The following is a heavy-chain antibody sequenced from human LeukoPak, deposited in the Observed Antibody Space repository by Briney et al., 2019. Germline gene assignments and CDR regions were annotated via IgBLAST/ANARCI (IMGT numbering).Heavy chain of an antibody. V-gene: IGHV3-7*01. D-gene: IGHD3-3*01. CDR1: GYTFTSYG. Sequence: SCKASGYTFTSYGISWVRQAPGKGLEWVANIKQDGSEKHYVDSVKGRFTISRDNAKNSLYLQMNSLRAEDTAVYYCARDQNVFGVVSFDYWGQGTLVTVSS. CDR2: IKQDGSEK. J-gene: IGHJ4*02. CDR3: ARDQNVFGVVSFDY.